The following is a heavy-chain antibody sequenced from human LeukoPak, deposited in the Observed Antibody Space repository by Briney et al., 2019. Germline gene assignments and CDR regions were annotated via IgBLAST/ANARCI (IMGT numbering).Heavy chain of an antibody. CDR1: GFTFSGSA. V-gene: IGHV3-15*01. CDR3: TTDPPYYGDGTFDY. D-gene: IGHD4-17*01. CDR2: IKSKTDGGTT. Sequence: GGSLRLSCAASGFTFSGSAMHWVRQAPGKGLEWVGRIKSKTDGGTTDYAAPVKGRFTISRDDSKNTLYLQMNSLKTEDTAVYYCTTDPPYYGDGTFDYWGQGTLVTVSS. J-gene: IGHJ4*02.